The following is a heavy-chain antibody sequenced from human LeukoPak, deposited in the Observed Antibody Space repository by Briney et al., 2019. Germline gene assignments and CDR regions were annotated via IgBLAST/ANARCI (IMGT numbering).Heavy chain of an antibody. V-gene: IGHV1-3*01. CDR3: ARGSSWYVPIDY. D-gene: IGHD6-13*01. CDR2: INAGNGNT. Sequence: GASVKVSCKASGYTFTSYAMHWVRQAPGQRLEWMGWINAGNGNTKYSQKFQGRVTITRDTSASTAYMELSSLRSEDTAVYYCARGSSWYVPIDYWGQGTLVTVSS. CDR1: GYTFTSYA. J-gene: IGHJ4*02.